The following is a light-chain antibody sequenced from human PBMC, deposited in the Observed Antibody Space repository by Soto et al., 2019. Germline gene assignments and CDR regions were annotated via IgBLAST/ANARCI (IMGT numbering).Light chain of an antibody. CDR2: EAS. CDR3: QQYHRYSWT. Sequence: DIQMTQSPSTLSASVGDRVSIACRASKSISSSLAWYQQKPGKAPKLLIYEASSLESGVPSRFSGSGSGTEFTLSINSLQPQDFATYYCQQYHRYSWTFGQGTKVEIK. J-gene: IGKJ1*01. V-gene: IGKV1-5*01. CDR1: KSISSS.